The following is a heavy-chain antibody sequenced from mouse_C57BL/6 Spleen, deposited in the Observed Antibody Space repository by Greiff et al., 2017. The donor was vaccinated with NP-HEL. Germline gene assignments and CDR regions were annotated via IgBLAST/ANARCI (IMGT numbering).Heavy chain of an antibody. Sequence: QVQLKQPGAELVRPGSSVKLSCKASGYTFTSYWMDWVKQRPGQGLEWIGNIYPSDSETHYNQKFKDKATLTVDKSSSTAYMQLSSLTSEYSAVYYCARWGSSGYVSWFAYWGQGTLVTVSA. D-gene: IGHD3-2*02. V-gene: IGHV1-61*01. CDR2: IYPSDSET. CDR1: GYTFTSYW. J-gene: IGHJ3*01. CDR3: ARWGSSGYVSWFAY.